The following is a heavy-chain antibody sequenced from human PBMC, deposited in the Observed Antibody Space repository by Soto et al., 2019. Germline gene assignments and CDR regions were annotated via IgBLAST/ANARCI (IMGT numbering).Heavy chain of an antibody. CDR1: GGSISRYY. V-gene: IGHV4-59*08. J-gene: IGHJ4*02. Sequence: QVQLQESGPGLVKPSETLSLTCSVSGGSISRYYCSWVRQPPGKGLEWIGHMRYSGNTRYNPSLKSRATVSLDTSKNQFSLKLSSVTAADTAVYYCATSTGWPGFDFWGQGTLATVSS. D-gene: IGHD2-8*02. CDR2: MRYSGNT. CDR3: ATSTGWPGFDF.